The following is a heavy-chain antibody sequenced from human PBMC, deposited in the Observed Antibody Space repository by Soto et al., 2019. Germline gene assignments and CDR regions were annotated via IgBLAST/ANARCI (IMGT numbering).Heavy chain of an antibody. V-gene: IGHV3-48*01. D-gene: IGHD3-22*01. CDR1: GFTFSSYS. J-gene: IGHJ4*02. CDR3: ARGAYYYDSSRWSY. CDR2: ISSSSSTT. Sequence: EVQLVESGGGLVQPGGSLRLSCAASGFTFSSYSMNWVRQAPGKGLEWVSYISSSSSTTYYADSVKGRFTNSRDIANNSLYLQMNSPRAADTAVYYWARGAYYYDSSRWSYWGQGTLVTVSS.